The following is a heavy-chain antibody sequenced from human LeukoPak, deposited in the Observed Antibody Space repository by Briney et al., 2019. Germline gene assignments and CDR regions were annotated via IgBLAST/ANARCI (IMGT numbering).Heavy chain of an antibody. CDR3: AKDKEYASGSYPIES. CDR1: RFIFSTYG. J-gene: IGHJ4*02. CDR2: ITYEGGYNQ. Sequence: GGSLRLSCAASRFIFSTYGMHWVRQAPGKGLEWVSFITYEGGYNQYYAESVKGRFTISRDNSKNTLYLQMISLRLEDAAVYYCAKDKEYASGSYPIESWGQGTLVTVSS. V-gene: IGHV3-30*02. D-gene: IGHD3-10*01.